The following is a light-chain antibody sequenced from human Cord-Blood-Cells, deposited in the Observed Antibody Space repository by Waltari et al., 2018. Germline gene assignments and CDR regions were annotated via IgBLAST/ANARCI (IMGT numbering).Light chain of an antibody. CDR1: QAISSF. Sequence: IWMSQSPPLLPASTAHRVTISCRLSQAISSFLVWYQQKPGKAPELLIYTASTLQSGVPSRFSGSGSGTDFTLTISCLRCEDFATYYCQQYYSFPLTFGQGTRLEIK. J-gene: IGKJ5*01. V-gene: IGKV1D-8*01. CDR2: TAS. CDR3: QQYYSFPLT.